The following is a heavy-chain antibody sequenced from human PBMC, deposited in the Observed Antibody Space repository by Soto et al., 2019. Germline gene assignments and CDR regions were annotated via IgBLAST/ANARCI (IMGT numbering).Heavy chain of an antibody. CDR1: GFTFSSYW. Sequence: EVQLVESGGGLVQPGGSLRLSCAASGFTFSSYWMHWVRQAPGKGLVWVSRINSDGSSTSYADSVKGRFTISRDNAKNTLYLQMNSPRAEDTAVYYCARAPLVRAYYYYYGMDVWGQGTTVTVSS. D-gene: IGHD6-13*01. CDR2: INSDGSST. CDR3: ARAPLVRAYYYYYGMDV. V-gene: IGHV3-74*01. J-gene: IGHJ6*02.